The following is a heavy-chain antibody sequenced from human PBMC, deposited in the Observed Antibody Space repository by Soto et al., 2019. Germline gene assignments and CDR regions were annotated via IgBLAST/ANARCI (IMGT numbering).Heavy chain of an antibody. V-gene: IGHV3-30*18. J-gene: IGHJ4*02. CDR2: ISYDGDNE. D-gene: IGHD2-21*01. Sequence: QVRLVESGGGVVQPGRSVMLSCTVSGFPFSSYGFHWVRQAPGKGLEWVALISYDGDNEYYSDSVTGLFTISRDNSKNTLYLQMNSLRRENTAVYYCAKLVDRLGGLIVVAYWGRGTLVTVSS. CDR1: GFPFSSYG. CDR3: AKLVDRLGGLIVVAY.